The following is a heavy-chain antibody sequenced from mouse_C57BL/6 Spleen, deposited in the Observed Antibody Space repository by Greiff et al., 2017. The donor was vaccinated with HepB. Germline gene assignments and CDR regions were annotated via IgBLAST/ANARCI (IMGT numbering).Heavy chain of an antibody. V-gene: IGHV1-61*01. CDR3: ASFYYYGAAWFAY. CDR2: IYPSDSET. Sequence: VQLQQPGAELVRPGSSVKLSCKASGYTFTSYWMDWVKQRPGQGLEWIGNIYPSDSETHYNQKFKDKATLTVDKSSSTAYMQLSSLTSEDSAVYYCASFYYYGAAWFAYWGQGTLVTVSA. D-gene: IGHD1-1*01. J-gene: IGHJ3*01. CDR1: GYTFTSYW.